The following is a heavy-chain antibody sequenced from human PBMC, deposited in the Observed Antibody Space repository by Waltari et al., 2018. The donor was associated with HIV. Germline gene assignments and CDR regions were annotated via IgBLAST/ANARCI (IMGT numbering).Heavy chain of an antibody. CDR1: GFTFTNYG. Sequence: VQLVQSGPEMKKLGASVKISCRASGFTFTNYGISWVPRAPGHGLEWMGWISANDGNINLAQKFKDRVTLTTEASTNTAYLELRRLSPDDTATYYCVTAWAWGWEIPANFDMWGQGTTVVVSS. V-gene: IGHV1-18*01. CDR3: VTAWAWGWEIPANFDM. CDR2: ISANDGNI. D-gene: IGHD1-26*01. J-gene: IGHJ3*02.